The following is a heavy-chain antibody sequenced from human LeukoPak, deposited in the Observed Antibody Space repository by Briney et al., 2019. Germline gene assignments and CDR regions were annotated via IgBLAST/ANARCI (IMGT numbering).Heavy chain of an antibody. D-gene: IGHD6-6*01. J-gene: IGHJ4*02. CDR3: ARDVRYSSSLDY. Sequence: ASVKVSCKASGYTFTNYGISWVRQAPGQGLEWMGWISAYNGNTHYAQNLQGRVTMTTDTSTSTAYMELKSLRSDDTAVYYCARDVRYSSSLDYWGQGTLVTVSS. CDR2: ISAYNGNT. V-gene: IGHV1-18*01. CDR1: GYTFTNYG.